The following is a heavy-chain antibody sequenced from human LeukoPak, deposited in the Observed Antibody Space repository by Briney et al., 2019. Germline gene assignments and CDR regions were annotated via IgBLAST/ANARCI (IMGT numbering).Heavy chain of an antibody. CDR2: ISAYNGNT. V-gene: IGHV1-18*01. D-gene: IGHD5/OR15-5a*01. Sequence: ASVKVSCKASGYTFTSYCISWVRQAPGQGLEWMGWISAYNGNTNYAQKLQGRVTMTTDTSKSTAYMELSSLRSDDTAVYYCARVTYGYSFWCYSGDAFDFWGQGTLVTVSS. J-gene: IGHJ3*01. CDR3: ARVTYGYSFWCYSGDAFDF. CDR1: GYTFTSYC.